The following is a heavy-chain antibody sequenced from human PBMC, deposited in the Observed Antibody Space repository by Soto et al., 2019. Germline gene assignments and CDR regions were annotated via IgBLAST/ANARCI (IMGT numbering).Heavy chain of an antibody. CDR3: ATGGVRTIPYYYYGMDV. Sequence: QVQLVESGGGVVQPGRSLRLSCAASGFTFSSYGMHWVRQAPGKGLEWVAVISYDGSNKYYADSVKGRFTISRDNSKNTLYLQMNSLRAEDTAVYYCATGGVRTIPYYYYGMDVWGQGTTVTVSS. V-gene: IGHV3-30*03. CDR2: ISYDGSNK. J-gene: IGHJ6*02. D-gene: IGHD3-16*01. CDR1: GFTFSSYG.